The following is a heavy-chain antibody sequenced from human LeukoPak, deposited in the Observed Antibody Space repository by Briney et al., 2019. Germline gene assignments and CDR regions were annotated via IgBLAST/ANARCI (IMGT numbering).Heavy chain of an antibody. Sequence: GGSLRLSCAASGFTFRSNSMSWVRQAPGKGLEWVSAITGTGENTYYADFVKGRFTTSRDNSNNTLYLQMNSLRAEDTAVYYCAKIRGYFDYWGQGTLVTVSS. CDR3: AKIRGYFDY. V-gene: IGHV3-23*01. CDR1: GFTFRSNS. CDR2: ITGTGENT. J-gene: IGHJ4*02.